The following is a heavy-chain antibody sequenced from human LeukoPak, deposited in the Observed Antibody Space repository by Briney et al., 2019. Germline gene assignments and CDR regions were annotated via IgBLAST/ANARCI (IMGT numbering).Heavy chain of an antibody. J-gene: IGHJ4*02. CDR3: GRDGHGDYLFDY. CDR1: RFSFSSYC. V-gene: IGHV3-48*02. Sequence: PWGSLTLSCTASRFSFSSYCLNWVRQAPGKGLQWISYISTSSSTIYYAASVKGRFTISRENAKNSLYLQMNSLRDEDTAVYYCGRDGHGDYLFDYWGQGTLVTVSS. CDR2: ISTSSSTI. D-gene: IGHD4-17*01.